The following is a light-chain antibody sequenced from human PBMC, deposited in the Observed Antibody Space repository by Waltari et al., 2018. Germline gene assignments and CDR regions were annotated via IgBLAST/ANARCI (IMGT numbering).Light chain of an antibody. Sequence: SYELPQPPSVSVSPGLTARITGSGDKLGDKYACWYQQKPGQSPVLVIYPDSKRPSGIPGRFAGSNSGNTATLTISGTQAMDEADYYCQAWDSSTAVFGGGTKLTVL. J-gene: IGLJ2*01. CDR3: QAWDSSTAV. V-gene: IGLV3-1*01. CDR1: KLGDKY. CDR2: PDS.